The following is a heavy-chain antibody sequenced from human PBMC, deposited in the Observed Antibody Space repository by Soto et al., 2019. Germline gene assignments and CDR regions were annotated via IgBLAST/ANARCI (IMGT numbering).Heavy chain of an antibody. CDR3: ARVSTVVFYYYGMDV. Sequence: SESLSLTCTVPGRSISSYYWSWIRQPPGKGLEWIGYIYYSGSTNYNPSLKSRVTISVDTSKNQFSLKLSSVTAADTAVYYCARVSTVVFYYYGMDVWGQGTTVTVSS. D-gene: IGHD2-15*01. CDR1: GRSISSYY. V-gene: IGHV4-59*01. J-gene: IGHJ6*02. CDR2: IYYSGST.